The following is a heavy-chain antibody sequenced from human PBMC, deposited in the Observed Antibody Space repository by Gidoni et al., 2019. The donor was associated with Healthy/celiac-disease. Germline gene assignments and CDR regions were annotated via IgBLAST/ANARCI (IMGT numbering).Heavy chain of an antibody. CDR2: INHSGST. CDR1: GGSFSGYY. J-gene: IGHJ4*02. D-gene: IGHD6-13*01. V-gene: IGHV4-34*01. Sequence: QVQLQQRGAGLLKPSETLSLPCAVSGGSFSGYYWSWIRQPPGKGLEWIGEINHSGSTNYHPSLKSRVTISVDTSKNRFSLRLSSVTAADSAVYYCARGGEAAAGTLFDYWGQGTLVTVSS. CDR3: ARGGEAAAGTLFDY.